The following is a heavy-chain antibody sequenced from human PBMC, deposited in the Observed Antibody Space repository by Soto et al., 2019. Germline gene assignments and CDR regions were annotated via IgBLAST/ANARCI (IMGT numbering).Heavy chain of an antibody. D-gene: IGHD3-10*01. J-gene: IGHJ6*02. CDR2: ISYDGSNK. CDR3: AKDQLRGVRGVITYYYGMDV. CDR1: GFTFSSYG. Sequence: QVQLVESGGGVVQPGRSLRLSCAASGFTFSSYGMHWVRQAPGKGLGWVAVISYDGSNKYYADSVKGRFTISRDNSKNTLYLQKNSLTAEDTAVYYFAKDQLRGVRGVITYYYGMDVWGQGTTVTVS. V-gene: IGHV3-30*18.